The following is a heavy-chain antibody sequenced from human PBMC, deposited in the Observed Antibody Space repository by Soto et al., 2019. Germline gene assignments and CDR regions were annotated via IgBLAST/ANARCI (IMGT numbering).Heavy chain of an antibody. D-gene: IGHD1-20*01. CDR3: AHRRGGYPCNDAHFDS. J-gene: IGHJ4*02. CDR2: IYWDDDK. CDR1: GFSLSTTGVG. V-gene: IGHV2-5*02. Sequence: QITLKESGPTLVKPTQTLTLTCTFSGFSLSTTGVGVGWIRQPPGKALECLALIYWDDDKRYSPSLKSRLIITHATPKHQVVLPMTTLDPVDTATYSCAHRRGGYPCNDAHFDSWGQGTLVTVSA.